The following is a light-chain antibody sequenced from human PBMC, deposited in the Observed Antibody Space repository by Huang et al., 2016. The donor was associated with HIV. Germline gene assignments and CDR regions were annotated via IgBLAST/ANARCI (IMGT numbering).Light chain of an antibody. CDR2: GAS. CDR3: QQYNDWPPWYT. J-gene: IGKJ2*01. CDR1: RSVGNN. V-gene: IGKV3-15*01. Sequence: IVMTQSPATLSVSPGERVTLPCRASRSVGNNLAWYQQKVGQPPRLRIYGASTRATGIGARFSGSGCGTDFTLTISSLQSEDFAVYYCQQYNDWPPWYTFGQGTKLEIK.